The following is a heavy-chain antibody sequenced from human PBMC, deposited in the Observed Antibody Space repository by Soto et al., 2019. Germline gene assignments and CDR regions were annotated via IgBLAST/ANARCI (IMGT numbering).Heavy chain of an antibody. J-gene: IGHJ4*02. CDR1: GFTFSSYE. Sequence: PGGSLRLSCAAFGFTFSSYENNWVRQAPGKGLEWASYISSGGRTTYYADSVKGRFTISRDNAKNSLFLQMNSLRAEDTAVYYCARVGRRWLQYDYDYWGQGTLVTVSS. CDR3: ARVGRRWLQYDYDY. CDR2: ISSGGRTT. V-gene: IGHV3-48*03. D-gene: IGHD3-16*01.